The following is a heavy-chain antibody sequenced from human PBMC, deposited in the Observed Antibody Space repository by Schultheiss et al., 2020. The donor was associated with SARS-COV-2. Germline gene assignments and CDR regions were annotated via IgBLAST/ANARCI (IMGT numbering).Heavy chain of an antibody. J-gene: IGHJ4*02. CDR1: GGSISSYY. CDR2: IYYSGST. V-gene: IGHV4-59*08. CDR3: ASWGVVVPAANDY. D-gene: IGHD2-2*01. Sequence: SQTLSLTCTVSGGSISSYYWSWIRQPPGKGLEWIGYIYYSGSTNYNPSLKSRVTISVDTSKNQFSLKLSSVTAADTAVYYCASWGVVVPAANDYWGQGTLVTVSS.